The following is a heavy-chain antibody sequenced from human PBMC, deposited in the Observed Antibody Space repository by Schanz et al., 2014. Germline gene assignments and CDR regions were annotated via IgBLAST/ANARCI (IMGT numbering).Heavy chain of an antibody. V-gene: IGHV3-66*01. J-gene: IGHJ4*02. D-gene: IGHD3-9*01. CDR2: IYASAAT. CDR1: GFTVRSDH. Sequence: EVQLVESGGGFVQPGGPRGLSWVVSGFTVRSDHMSWVRRAPGKGLEGVSTIYASAATYYADSVKRRFAISRDISKNTLHLQVTSLRAEDTAVYYCAKQIHYDILTVTRNWGQGTLVTVSS. CDR3: AKQIHYDILTVTRN.